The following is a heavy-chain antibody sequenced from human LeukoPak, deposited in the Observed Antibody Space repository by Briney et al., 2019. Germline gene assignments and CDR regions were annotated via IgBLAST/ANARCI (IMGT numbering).Heavy chain of an antibody. CDR1: GFTFTHYG. CDR3: ANLPYNWNTHFGDY. CDR2: IASDGNYK. D-gene: IGHD1-1*01. J-gene: IGHJ4*02. Sequence: PGGSLRLSCAASGFTFTHYGMHWVRQAPGKGLEWVAYIASDGNYKDYGDSVKGRFTISRDNSRNTLYLQMDSLRAEDTAVYYYANLPYNWNTHFGDYWGQGTLVSVSS. V-gene: IGHV3-30*02.